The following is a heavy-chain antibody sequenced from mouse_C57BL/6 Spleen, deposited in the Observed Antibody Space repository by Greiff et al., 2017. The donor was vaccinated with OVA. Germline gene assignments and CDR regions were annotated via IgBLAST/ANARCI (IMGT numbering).Heavy chain of an antibody. V-gene: IGHV7-3*01. CDR1: GFTFTDYY. Sequence: EVMLVESGGGLVQPGGSLSLSCAASGFTFTDYYMSWVRQPPGKALEWLGFIRNKANGYTTEYSVSVKGRFTISRDNSQSILYLQMNALRAEDSATDYCARFSGYFDVWGTGTTVTVSS. J-gene: IGHJ1*03. CDR2: IRNKANGYTT. CDR3: ARFSGYFDV.